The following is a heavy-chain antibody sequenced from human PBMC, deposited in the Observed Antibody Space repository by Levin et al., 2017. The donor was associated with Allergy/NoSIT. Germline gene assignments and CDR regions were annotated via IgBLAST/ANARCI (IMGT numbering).Heavy chain of an antibody. CDR2: LNGDGSST. CDR1: GFTFSSYW. CDR3: ARAAAAGTNWFDP. J-gene: IGHJ5*02. Sequence: GGSLRLSCVASGFTFSSYWMHWVRQAPGKGLVWVSRLNGDGSSTSYADSVKGRFTISRDNAKSTLYLQMNSLRAEDTAVYYCARAAAAGTNWFDPWGQGTLVTVSS. V-gene: IGHV3-74*01. D-gene: IGHD6-13*01.